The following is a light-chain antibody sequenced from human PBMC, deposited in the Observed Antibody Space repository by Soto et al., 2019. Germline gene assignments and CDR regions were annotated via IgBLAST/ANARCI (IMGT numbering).Light chain of an antibody. Sequence: DIQMTQSPSTLSASVGDRVTSTCRASQSISTWLAWYQQKPGKAPKLLIYKASSLRNGVPSRFSGSGSGTEFTLTIYSLQPDDFASYYCQQYNGYPPTFGQGTKLEI. CDR1: QSISTW. V-gene: IGKV1-5*03. CDR2: KAS. CDR3: QQYNGYPPT. J-gene: IGKJ2*01.